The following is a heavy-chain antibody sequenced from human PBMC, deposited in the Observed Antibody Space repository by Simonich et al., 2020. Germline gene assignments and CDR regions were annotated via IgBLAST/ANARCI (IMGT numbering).Heavy chain of an antibody. D-gene: IGHD3-10*01. Sequence: GAEVKKPGASVKVSCKASGYTFTGYYMHWVRQAPGQGLEWMGRINPNSGGTNYAQKFQGRVTMNRDTSISTAYMELSRLRSDDTAVYYCARVPGIYYYYGMDVWGQGTTVTVSS. J-gene: IGHJ6*02. V-gene: IGHV1-2*06. CDR2: INPNSGGT. CDR3: ARVPGIYYYYGMDV. CDR1: GYTFTGYY.